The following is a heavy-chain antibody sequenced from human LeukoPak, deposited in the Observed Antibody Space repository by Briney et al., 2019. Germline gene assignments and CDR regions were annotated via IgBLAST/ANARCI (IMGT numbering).Heavy chain of an antibody. V-gene: IGHV3-21*01. CDR3: ARAQKYSYDAFDI. D-gene: IGHD4-11*01. Sequence: GGSLRLSCAASGFTFSSYTMNWVRQAPGKGLEWVSCISSSSSYIYYADSVKGRFTISRDNAKNSLYLQMNSLSAEDTAVYYCARAQKYSYDAFDIWGQGTMVTVSS. J-gene: IGHJ3*02. CDR2: ISSSSSYI. CDR1: GFTFSSYT.